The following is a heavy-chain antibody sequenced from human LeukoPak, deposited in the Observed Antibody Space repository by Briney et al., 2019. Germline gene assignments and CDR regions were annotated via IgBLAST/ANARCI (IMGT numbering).Heavy chain of an antibody. CDR2: ISSGSSYI. CDR1: GFTFRKYN. J-gene: IGHJ6*03. Sequence: GGSLRLSCAASGFTFRKYNMNWVRQAPGKGLEWVSAISSGSSYIYYADSVKGRFTISRDNAKNSLYLQMNSLRAEDTAVYYCARDLGDYYYYYMDVWGKGTTVTVSS. CDR3: ARDLGDYYYYYMDV. D-gene: IGHD3-3*01. V-gene: IGHV3-21*01.